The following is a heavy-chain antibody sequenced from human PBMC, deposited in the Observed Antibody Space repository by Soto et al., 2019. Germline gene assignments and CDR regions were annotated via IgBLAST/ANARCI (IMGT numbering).Heavy chain of an antibody. CDR2: IIPIFGTA. V-gene: IGHV1-69*01. J-gene: IGHJ4*02. D-gene: IGHD2-21*02. CDR1: GGTFSSYA. CDR3: ARVVVTPSRPNFDY. Sequence: QVQLVQSGAEVKKPGSSVKVSCKASGGTFSSYAISWVRQAPGQGLEWMGGIIPIFGTANYAQKFQGRVTITADESTSTAYMELSSLRSEDTAVYYCARVVVTPSRPNFDYWGQGTLVTVSS.